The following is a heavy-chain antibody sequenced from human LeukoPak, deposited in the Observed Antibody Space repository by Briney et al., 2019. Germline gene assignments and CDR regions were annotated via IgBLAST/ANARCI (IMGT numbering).Heavy chain of an antibody. D-gene: IGHD2-15*01. Sequence: SETLSLTCTVSGGSISSGGYYWSWIRQPPGKGLEWIGEINHSGSTNYNPSLKSRVTISVDTSKNQFSLKLSSVTAADTAVYYCARVGRSRNYYYYYGMDVWGRGTTVTVSS. CDR1: GGSISSGGYY. V-gene: IGHV4-39*07. CDR3: ARVGRSRNYYYYYGMDV. CDR2: INHSGST. J-gene: IGHJ6*02.